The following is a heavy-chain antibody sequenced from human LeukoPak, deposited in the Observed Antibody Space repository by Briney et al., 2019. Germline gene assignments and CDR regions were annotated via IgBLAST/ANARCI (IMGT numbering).Heavy chain of an antibody. CDR1: GFTFSDST. CDR2: IKSKPNSYAT. V-gene: IGHV3-73*01. Sequence: HPGGSLELSCAASGFTFSDSTMHLVRQASGKGPEWVGRIKSKPNSYATAYAASVKGRFTISRDDSKNTAYLQMNSLKTEDTAVYYCTAYGDSDYWGQGTLVTVSS. D-gene: IGHD4-17*01. J-gene: IGHJ4*02. CDR3: TAYGDSDY.